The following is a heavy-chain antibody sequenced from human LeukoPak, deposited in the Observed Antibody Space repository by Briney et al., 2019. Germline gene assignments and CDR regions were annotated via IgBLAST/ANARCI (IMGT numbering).Heavy chain of an antibody. CDR3: ARQDSTGYSNF. V-gene: IGHV1-8*02. J-gene: IGHJ4*02. Sequence: ASVKVSCKASGYTFTGYYMDWVRQAPGQGLEWMGWMNPNSGNTGYAQKFQGRVTMTRNTSISTAYMELSSLRSEDTAVYYCARQDSTGYSNFWGQGTLVTVSS. CDR1: GYTFTGYY. CDR2: MNPNSGNT. D-gene: IGHD3-22*01.